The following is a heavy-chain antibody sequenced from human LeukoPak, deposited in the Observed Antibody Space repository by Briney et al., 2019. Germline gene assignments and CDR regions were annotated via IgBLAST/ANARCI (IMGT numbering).Heavy chain of an antibody. J-gene: IGHJ4*02. Sequence: SETLSLTCAVYGGSFSGYYWSWIRQPPGKGLEWIGEINHSGSTNYNPSLKRRVTISVDTSKNQFSLKLSSVTAADTAVYYCARGWRLLGGYSYGYFDYWGQGTLVTVSS. CDR2: INHSGST. CDR3: ARGWRLLGGYSYGYFDY. D-gene: IGHD5-18*01. V-gene: IGHV4-34*01. CDR1: GGSFSGYY.